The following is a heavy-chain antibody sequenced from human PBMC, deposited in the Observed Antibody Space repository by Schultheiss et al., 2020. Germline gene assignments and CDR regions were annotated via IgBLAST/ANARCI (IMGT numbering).Heavy chain of an antibody. V-gene: IGHV3-30-3*01. J-gene: IGHJ4*02. Sequence: GSLRLSCAASGFTFSNYVFHWVRQAPGKGLEWVAVSSYDGSNKYYADSVEGRFTISRDNSKNTVYLQMNNLRPEDTAVYYCARDVTIYGVQGVLGYWGQGTLVTVSS. CDR3: ARDVTIYGVQGVLGY. CDR1: GFTFSNYV. D-gene: IGHD3-10*01. CDR2: SSYDGSNK.